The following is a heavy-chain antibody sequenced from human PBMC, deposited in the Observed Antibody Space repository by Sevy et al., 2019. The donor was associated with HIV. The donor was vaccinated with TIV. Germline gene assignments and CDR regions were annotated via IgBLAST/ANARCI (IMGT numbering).Heavy chain of an antibody. Sequence: SETLSLTSTVSGDSVSSDNYYWSWIRQPPGKGLEWIGYMFYRGSTNYNPSLKSRVTISVDTSKNQFSLKLNSVTAADTAVYYCARLSAVSRSYNFDYWGQGTLVTVSS. CDR2: MFYRGST. CDR3: ARLSAVSRSYNFDY. V-gene: IGHV4-61*01. D-gene: IGHD4-4*01. J-gene: IGHJ4*02. CDR1: GDSVSSDNYY.